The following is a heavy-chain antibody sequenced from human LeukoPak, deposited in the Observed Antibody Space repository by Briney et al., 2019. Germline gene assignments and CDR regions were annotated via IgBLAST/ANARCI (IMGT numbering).Heavy chain of an antibody. Sequence: PGGSLRLSCAASGFTFSSYAMHWVRQAPGKGLEWVAVISYDGSNKYYADSVKGRFTISRDNSKNTLYLQMNSLRAEDTAVYYCARAHYDFWSGYYGHGAFDIWGQGTMVTVSS. D-gene: IGHD3-3*01. J-gene: IGHJ3*02. CDR2: ISYDGSNK. V-gene: IGHV3-30-3*01. CDR3: ARAHYDFWSGYYGHGAFDI. CDR1: GFTFSSYA.